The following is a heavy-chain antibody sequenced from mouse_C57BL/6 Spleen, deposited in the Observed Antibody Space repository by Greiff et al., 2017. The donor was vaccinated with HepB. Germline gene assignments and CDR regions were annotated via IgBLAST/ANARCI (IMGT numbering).Heavy chain of an antibody. D-gene: IGHD2-3*01. CDR3: ARSGGWSPYWYFDV. Sequence: VHLVESGAELVKPGASVKISCKASGYAFSSYWMNWVKQRPGKGLEWIGQIYPGDGDTNYNGKFKGKATLTADKSSSTAYMQLSSLTSEDSAVYFCARSGGWSPYWYFDVWGTGTTVTVSS. CDR2: IYPGDGDT. V-gene: IGHV1-80*01. CDR1: GYAFSSYW. J-gene: IGHJ1*03.